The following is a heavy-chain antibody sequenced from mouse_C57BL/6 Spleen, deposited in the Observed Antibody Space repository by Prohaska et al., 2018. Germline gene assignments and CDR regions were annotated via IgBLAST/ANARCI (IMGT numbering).Heavy chain of an antibody. D-gene: IGHD1-1*01. CDR1: GYTFTSYW. CDR2: IDPSDSYT. J-gene: IGHJ4*01. Sequence: QVQLQQPGAELVMPGASVKLSCKASGYTFTSYWMHWVKQRPGQGLEWIGEIDPSDSYTNYNQKFKGRATLTVDKSSSTAYMQLSSLTSEDSAVYYCARVTTVVASPYAMDYWGQGTSVTVSS. V-gene: IGHV1-69*01. CDR3: ARVTTVVASPYAMDY.